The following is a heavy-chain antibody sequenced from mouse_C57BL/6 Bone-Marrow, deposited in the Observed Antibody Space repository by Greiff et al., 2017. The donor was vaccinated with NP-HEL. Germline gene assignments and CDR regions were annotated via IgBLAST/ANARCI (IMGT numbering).Heavy chain of an antibody. D-gene: IGHD2-5*01. J-gene: IGHJ4*01. CDR3: ARKPYYSNYYAMDY. Sequence: VQLKQSGPELVKPGASVKISCKASGYTFTDYYMNWVKQSHGKSLEWIGDINPNNGGTSYNQKFKGKATLTVDKSSSTAYMELRSLTSEDSAVYYCARKPYYSNYYAMDYWGQGTSVTVSS. CDR1: GYTFTDYY. V-gene: IGHV1-26*01. CDR2: INPNNGGT.